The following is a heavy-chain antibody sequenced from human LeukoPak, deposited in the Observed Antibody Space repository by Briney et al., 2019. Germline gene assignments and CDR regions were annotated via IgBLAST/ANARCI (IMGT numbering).Heavy chain of an antibody. D-gene: IGHD5-24*01. CDR1: GFTSSSYS. CDR2: ISSSSSYI. Sequence: GGSLRLSCAASGFTSSSYSMNWVRQAPGKGLEWVSSISSSSSYIYYADSVKGRFTISRDNAKNSLYLQMNSLRAEDTAVYYCVREMATITDFDYWGQGTLVTVSS. CDR3: VREMATITDFDY. V-gene: IGHV3-21*01. J-gene: IGHJ4*02.